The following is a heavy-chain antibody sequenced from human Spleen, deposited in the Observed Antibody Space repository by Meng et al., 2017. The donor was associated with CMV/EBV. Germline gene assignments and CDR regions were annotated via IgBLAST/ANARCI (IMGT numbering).Heavy chain of an antibody. CDR1: GESFSGYY. J-gene: IGHJ6*02. CDR3: AREGGSSDGSYYYGMDV. CDR2: NNRDGNP. V-gene: IGHV4-34*01. D-gene: IGHD1-1*01. Sequence: SETLSLTCAVYGESFSGYYWSWIRQPPGKGLEWIGENNRDGNPNYNPSLKSRVTISVDTYKNQFSLKLISVTAADTATYYCAREGGSSDGSYYYGMDVWGQGTTVTVSS.